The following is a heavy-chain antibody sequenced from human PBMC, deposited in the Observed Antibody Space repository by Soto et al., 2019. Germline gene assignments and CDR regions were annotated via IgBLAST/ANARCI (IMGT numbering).Heavy chain of an antibody. Sequence: QVQLVQSGAEVKKPGSSVKVSCKASGGTFSSYTISWVRQAPGQGLEWMGRIIPILGIANYAQKFQGRVTITADKSTSTAYMERSSLRSEDTAAYYCAREDRYCSGGSCSYWYFDLWGRGSLVTVSS. D-gene: IGHD2-15*01. J-gene: IGHJ2*01. CDR3: AREDRYCSGGSCSYWYFDL. V-gene: IGHV1-69*08. CDR2: IIPILGIA. CDR1: GGTFSSYT.